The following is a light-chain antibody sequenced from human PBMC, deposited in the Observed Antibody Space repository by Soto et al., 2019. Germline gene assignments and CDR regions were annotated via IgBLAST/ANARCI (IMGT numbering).Light chain of an antibody. CDR3: QVWDSSGDHVGV. J-gene: IGLJ2*01. CDR2: YDR. Sequence: SYELTQPPSVSVSPGKTATITCGGNNIGSQSVHWYQQKPGQAPVLVMFYDRVRPSGIPDRFSGSNSGNTATLTISRVEAGDEADYYCQVWDSSGDHVGVFGGGTKLTVL. CDR1: NIGSQS. V-gene: IGLV3-21*01.